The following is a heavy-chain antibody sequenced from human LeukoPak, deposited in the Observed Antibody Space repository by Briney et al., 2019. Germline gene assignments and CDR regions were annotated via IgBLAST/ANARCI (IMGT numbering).Heavy chain of an antibody. Sequence: ASVKVSCKASGYTFTIYYMHWVRQAPGQGIEWMGIINPSGGSTSYAQKFQGRVTITCSSSTSTVYMDLPSLLSEDTAVYYCARVQVYYYYGMDVWGQGTTVTVSS. CDR1: GYTFTIYY. J-gene: IGHJ6*02. CDR3: ARVQVYYYYGMDV. V-gene: IGHV1-46*01. CDR2: INPSGGST.